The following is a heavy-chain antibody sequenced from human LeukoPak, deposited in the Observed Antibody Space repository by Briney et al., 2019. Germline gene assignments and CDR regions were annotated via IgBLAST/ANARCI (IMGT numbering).Heavy chain of an antibody. CDR3: AREMIAAAGGSYYYYYGMDV. V-gene: IGHV1-69*13. CDR2: IIPIFGTA. D-gene: IGHD6-13*01. CDR1: GGTFSSYA. J-gene: IGHJ6*02. Sequence: GASVKVSCKASGGTFSSYAISWVRQAPGQGLEWMGGIIPIFGTANYAQKFQGRVTITADESTSTAYMGLSSLRSEDTAVYYCAREMIAAAGGSYYYYYGMDVWGQGTTVTVSS.